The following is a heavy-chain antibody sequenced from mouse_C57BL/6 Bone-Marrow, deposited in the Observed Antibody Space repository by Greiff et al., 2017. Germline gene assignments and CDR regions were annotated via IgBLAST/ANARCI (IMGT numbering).Heavy chain of an antibody. CDR3: ARHERYYDYEGYFDY. CDR1: GYIFTEYT. Sequence: VQLQQSGAELVKPGASVKLSCKASGYIFTEYTIHWVKQRSGQGLEWIGWFYTGSGSIKYNERFKDKATLTADKSSNTVYMELSRLTSEDSAVYFWARHERYYDYEGYFDYWGQGTTLTVSS. V-gene: IGHV1-62-2*01. D-gene: IGHD2-4*01. J-gene: IGHJ2*01. CDR2: FYTGSGSI.